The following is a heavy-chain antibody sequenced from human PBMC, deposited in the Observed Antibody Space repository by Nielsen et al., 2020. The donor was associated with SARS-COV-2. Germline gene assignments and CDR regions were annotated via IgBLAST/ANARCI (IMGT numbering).Heavy chain of an antibody. CDR2: INAGNGNT. J-gene: IGHJ2*01. Sequence: ASVKVSCKASGYTFTSYAMHWVRQAPGQRLEWMGWINAGNGNTKYSQKLQGRVTMTTDTSTSTAYMELRSLRSDDTAVYYCARGQLRWYFDLWGRGTLVTVSS. D-gene: IGHD1-26*01. CDR1: GYTFTSYA. CDR3: ARGQLRWYFDL. V-gene: IGHV1-3*01.